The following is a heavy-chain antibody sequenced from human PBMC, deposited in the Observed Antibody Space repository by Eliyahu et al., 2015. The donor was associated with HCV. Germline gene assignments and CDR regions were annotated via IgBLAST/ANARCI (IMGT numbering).Heavy chain of an antibody. J-gene: IGHJ6*03. D-gene: IGHD3-10*01. CDR1: GFTFSKAW. Sequence: EVQLVESGGGLVKPGGSLRLSCAASGFTFSKAWMSWVRQGPREGVGGGGRIKSKTDGGTTDYAAPVKGRFTISRDDSKSTLYLQMNSLKTEDTAVYYCTTGAPGGFDYYLDVWGQGTTVTVSS. CDR2: IKSKTDGGTT. CDR3: TTGAPGGFDYYLDV. V-gene: IGHV3-15*01.